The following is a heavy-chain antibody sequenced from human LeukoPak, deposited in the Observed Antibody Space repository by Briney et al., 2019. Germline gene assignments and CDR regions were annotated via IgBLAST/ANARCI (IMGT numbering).Heavy chain of an antibody. V-gene: IGHV3-23*01. Sequence: QPGGSLRLSCAASGFTFSSYGMSWVRQAPGKGLEWVSAISGSGDSTYYADSVKGRFTISRDNSRNTLYLQMNSLRAGDTAVYYCAKSFRSTSLDYWGQGTLVTVSS. J-gene: IGHJ4*02. CDR3: AKSFRSTSLDY. CDR1: GFTFSSYG. CDR2: ISGSGDST. D-gene: IGHD2-2*01.